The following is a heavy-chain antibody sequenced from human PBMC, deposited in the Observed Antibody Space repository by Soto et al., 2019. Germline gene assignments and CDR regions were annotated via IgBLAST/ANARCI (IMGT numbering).Heavy chain of an antibody. J-gene: IGHJ4*02. V-gene: IGHV2-5*02. CDR3: APRLASPYYYPCRGSSFEY. D-gene: IGHD3-22*01. CDR1: GYSLSTYGVS. Sequence: QITLKESGPTLVKPTQTLTLTCTFSGYSLSTYGVSVGWIRQPPGKALEWLALINWDYEYYSPSLKSKLTIIKVTSENTVVLTMCNMDTVDTATYFCAPRLASPYYYPCRGSSFEYWGQGTLVTVSS. CDR2: INWDYE.